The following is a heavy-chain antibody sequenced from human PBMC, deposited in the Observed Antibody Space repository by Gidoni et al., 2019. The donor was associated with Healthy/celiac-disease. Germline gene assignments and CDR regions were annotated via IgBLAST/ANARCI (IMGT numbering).Heavy chain of an antibody. D-gene: IGHD3-16*02. J-gene: IGHJ6*02. CDR2: INSDGSST. CDR1: GFTFSSHW. V-gene: IGHV3-74*01. CDR3: ARGAYYDYVWGSYRPAGMDV. Sequence: EVQLVESGGGLVQPGGSLRLSCAASGFTFSSHWMHWVRQAPGKGLVWVSRINSDGSSTSYADSVKCRFTISRDNAKNTLYLQMNSLRAEDTAVYYCARGAYYDYVWGSYRPAGMDVWGQGTTVTVSS.